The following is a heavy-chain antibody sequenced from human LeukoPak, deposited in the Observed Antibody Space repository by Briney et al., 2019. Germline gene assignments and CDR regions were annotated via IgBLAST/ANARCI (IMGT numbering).Heavy chain of an antibody. J-gene: IGHJ4*02. Sequence: GGSLRLSCAASGFAFSSYEMNWVRQAPGKGLEWISYITGSGYTIYDADSVKGRFTISRDNAKSTLYLQLHSLRPEDTAVYYCARDLRIAVASDDYWGQGTLVTVSS. CDR2: ITGSGYTI. CDR1: GFAFSSYE. V-gene: IGHV3-48*03. D-gene: IGHD6-19*01. CDR3: ARDLRIAVASDDY.